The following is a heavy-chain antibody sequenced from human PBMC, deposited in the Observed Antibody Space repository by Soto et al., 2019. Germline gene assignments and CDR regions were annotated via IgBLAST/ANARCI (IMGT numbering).Heavy chain of an antibody. CDR1: GYRFTNYW. V-gene: IGHV5-51*01. D-gene: IGHD6-13*01. CDR2: IYPGDSDT. CDR3: ARTAAAGKYYYGVDV. J-gene: IGHJ6*02. Sequence: PGESLKISCKGSGYRFTNYWIGWVRQMPGKGLEWVGIIYPGDSDTRYSPSFQGQVTISADKSISTAYLQWSSLKASDTAIYYCARTAAAGKYYYGVDVWGQGTTVTVSS.